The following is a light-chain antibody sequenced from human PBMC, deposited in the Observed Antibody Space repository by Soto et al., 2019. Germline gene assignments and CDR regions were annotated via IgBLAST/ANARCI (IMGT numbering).Light chain of an antibody. CDR3: QQYNKWPLT. CDR1: QSVLYSSNNKNY. Sequence: DILLTQSPYALAVSLGERATINCKSSQSVLYSSNNKNYLAWYQQKPGQPPKLLIYWASTRESGVPDRFSGSASGTEFTLTISSLQSEDFTVYYCQQYNKWPLTFGQGTKVDIK. J-gene: IGKJ1*01. CDR2: WAS. V-gene: IGKV4-1*01.